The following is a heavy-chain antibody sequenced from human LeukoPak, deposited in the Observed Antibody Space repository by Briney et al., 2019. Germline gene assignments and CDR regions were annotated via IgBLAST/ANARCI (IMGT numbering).Heavy chain of an antibody. V-gene: IGHV3-33*06. CDR1: GFTFSSYG. CDR2: IWYDGSNK. CDR3: AKDVGFSSAWPPDY. J-gene: IGHJ4*02. Sequence: GGSLRLSCAASGFTFSSYGMHWVRQAPGMGLEWVAVIWYDGSNKYYADSVKGRFTLSRDNSKNTLYLQMNSLRAEDTALYYCAKDVGFSSAWPPDYWGQGTLVTVSS. D-gene: IGHD3-22*01.